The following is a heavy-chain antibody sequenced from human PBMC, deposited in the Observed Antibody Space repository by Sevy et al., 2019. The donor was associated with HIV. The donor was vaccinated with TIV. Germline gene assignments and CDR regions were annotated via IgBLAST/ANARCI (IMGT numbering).Heavy chain of an antibody. Sequence: SETLSLTCTVSGGSISSYYWSWIRQPAGKGLEWIGRIYTSGSTNYNPSLKSRVTMSVDTSKNQFSLKLSSVTAADTAVYYCAREASIVVPAAIPDYYYYMDVRGKGTTVTVSS. CDR3: AREASIVVPAAIPDYYYYMDV. CDR2: IYTSGST. V-gene: IGHV4-4*07. CDR1: GGSISSYY. J-gene: IGHJ6*03. D-gene: IGHD2-2*02.